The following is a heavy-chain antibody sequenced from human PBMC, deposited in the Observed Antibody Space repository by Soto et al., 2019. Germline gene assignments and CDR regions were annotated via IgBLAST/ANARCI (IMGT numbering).Heavy chain of an antibody. V-gene: IGHV4-4*07. D-gene: IGHD6-13*01. Sequence: SETLSLTCTVSGGSISSYYWSWIRQPAGKGLEWIGRIYTSGSTNYNPSLKSRVTMSVDTSKNQFSLKLSSVTAADTAVYYCARDSGEYSSSWYGYYYYYYGMDVWGQGTTVTAP. CDR2: IYTSGST. J-gene: IGHJ6*02. CDR1: GGSISSYY. CDR3: ARDSGEYSSSWYGYYYYYYGMDV.